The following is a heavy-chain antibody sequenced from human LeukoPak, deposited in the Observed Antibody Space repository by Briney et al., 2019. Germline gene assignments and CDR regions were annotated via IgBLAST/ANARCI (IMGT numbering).Heavy chain of an antibody. D-gene: IGHD3-22*01. CDR1: GFNFAYYS. Sequence: GGSLRLSCGASGFNFAYYSMTWVRQAPGKGLEWVSSISSTGDYKYYANSLKGRFTISRDNAKDSVYLQMNSLRADDTAVYYCARDTGAYYDSGGLDYWGQGTLVTVSS. CDR3: ARDTGAYYDSGGLDY. J-gene: IGHJ4*02. V-gene: IGHV3-21*01. CDR2: ISSTGDYK.